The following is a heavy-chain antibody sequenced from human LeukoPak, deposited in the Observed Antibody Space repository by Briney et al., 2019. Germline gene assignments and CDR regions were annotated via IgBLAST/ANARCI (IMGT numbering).Heavy chain of an antibody. CDR2: ISSSSSYI. CDR3: ARGRLVGRGYYFDY. CDR1: GFTFSSYS. Sequence: GGSLRLSCAASGFTFSSYSMNWVRQAPGKGLEWVSSISSSSSYIYYADSVKGRFTISRDNAKNSLYLQMNSLRAEDTAVYYCARGRLVGRGYYFDYWGQGTLVTVSS. V-gene: IGHV3-21*01. D-gene: IGHD3-16*01. J-gene: IGHJ4*02.